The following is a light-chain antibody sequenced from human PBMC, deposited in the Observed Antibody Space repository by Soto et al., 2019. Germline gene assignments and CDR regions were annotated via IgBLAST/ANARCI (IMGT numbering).Light chain of an antibody. CDR2: GAS. V-gene: IGKV3-15*01. CDR3: QQYNNWPLT. CDR1: QSVSSN. Sequence: EIVMMQSPATLSVSPGERSTLSCMAIQSVSSNLAWYEQKPGQAPRLLIYGASTRATGIPARFSGSGSGTEFTLTISSLQSEDFEVYYCQQYNNWPLTFGQGTRLEIK. J-gene: IGKJ5*01.